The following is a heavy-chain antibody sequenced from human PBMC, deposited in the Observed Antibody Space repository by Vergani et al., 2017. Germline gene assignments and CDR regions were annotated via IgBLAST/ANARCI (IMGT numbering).Heavy chain of an antibody. CDR3: ARGRRITMIVVARGGFDP. J-gene: IGHJ5*02. CDR1: GGSFSGYY. V-gene: IGHV4-34*01. Sequence: QVQLQQWGAGLLKPSETLSLTCAVYGGSFSGYYWSWIRQPPGKGLEWIGEINHSGSTNYNPSLKSRVTISVDTSKNQFSLKLSSVTAADTAVYYCARGRRITMIVVARGGFDPWGQGTLVTVSS. D-gene: IGHD3-22*01. CDR2: INHSGST.